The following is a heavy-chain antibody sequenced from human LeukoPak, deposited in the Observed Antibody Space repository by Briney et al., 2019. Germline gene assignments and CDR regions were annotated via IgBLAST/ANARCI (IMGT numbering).Heavy chain of an antibody. J-gene: IGHJ4*02. CDR2: IWYDGSKK. D-gene: IGHD6-13*01. CDR3: ARGSHESAAALDY. Sequence: GGSLTLSCAASGCTFRTYGMHWVRQAPGQGLEWVCVIWYDGSKKYYAASERRRFTISRDNSKNTMYLQMDSMRADDTAVYYCARGSHESAAALDYWGQGTMVSVSS. V-gene: IGHV3-33*01. CDR1: GCTFRTYG.